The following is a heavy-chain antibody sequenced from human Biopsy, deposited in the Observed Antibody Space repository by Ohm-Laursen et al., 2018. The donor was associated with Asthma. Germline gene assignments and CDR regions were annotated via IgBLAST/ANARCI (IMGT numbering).Heavy chain of an antibody. D-gene: IGHD3-22*01. CDR1: GFAVSRDH. J-gene: IGHJ4*02. CDR2: IYSGGTS. Sequence: SLRLSCTASGFAVSRDHMFWVRQAPGKGLEWVPVIYSGGTSHTADSVRGRFTISRDNAKNTLYLQMNSLRAEDTAVYYCAKARIHHFYGSSGYYQHDWGQGTLVTVSS. CDR3: AKARIHHFYGSSGYYQHD. V-gene: IGHV3-66*01.